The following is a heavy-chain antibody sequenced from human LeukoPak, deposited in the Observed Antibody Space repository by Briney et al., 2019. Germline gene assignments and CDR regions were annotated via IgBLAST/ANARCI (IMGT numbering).Heavy chain of an antibody. Sequence: ASVKVSCKASGYTFTSYDINWVRQATGQGLEWMGWMNPNSGNTGYAQKFQGRVTITRNTSISTAYMELSSLRSEDTAVYYCARSDPMTRTYYDFWSGYYTRHYYMDVWGKGTTVTVSS. CDR2: MNPNSGNT. D-gene: IGHD3-3*01. CDR3: ARSDPMTRTYYDFWSGYYTRHYYMDV. J-gene: IGHJ6*03. V-gene: IGHV1-8*03. CDR1: GYTFTSYD.